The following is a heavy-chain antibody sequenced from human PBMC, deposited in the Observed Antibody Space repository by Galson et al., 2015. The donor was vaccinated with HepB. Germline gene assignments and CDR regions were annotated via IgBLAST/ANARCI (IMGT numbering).Heavy chain of an antibody. CDR2: ISNDGSKK. J-gene: IGHJ4*02. D-gene: IGHD6-6*01. CDR3: AEALGQLVGYYFDY. Sequence: SLRLSCAASGFTFSSYGMHWVRQAPGKGLEWVAVISNDGSKKYYADSVKGRFTLSRDNSKNTLYLQMNSLSAEDTAVYYCAEALGQLVGYYFDYWGQGTLVTVSS. CDR1: GFTFSSYG. V-gene: IGHV3-30*18.